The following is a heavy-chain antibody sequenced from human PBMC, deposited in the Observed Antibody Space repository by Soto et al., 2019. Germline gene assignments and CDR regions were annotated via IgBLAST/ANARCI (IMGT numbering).Heavy chain of an antibody. Sequence: QITLKESGPTLVKPTQTLTLTCTFSGISLSTSGVGVGWIRQPPGKALEWLALIYWDDDKRYSPSLTSRLTITNDTSKDQVVITMTTMAPVATATYCCAHRRGAARYDTWFAPWGQGTMVTVSS. CDR3: AHRRGAARYDTWFAP. CDR1: GISLSTSGVG. D-gene: IGHD3-9*01. V-gene: IGHV2-5*02. CDR2: IYWDDDK. J-gene: IGHJ5*02.